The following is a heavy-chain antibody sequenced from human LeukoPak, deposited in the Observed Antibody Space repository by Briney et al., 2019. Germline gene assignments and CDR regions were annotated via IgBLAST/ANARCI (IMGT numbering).Heavy chain of an antibody. V-gene: IGHV3-48*01. CDR1: GFSFSSHS. J-gene: IGHJ4*02. Sequence: GGSLRLSCAASGFSFSSHSMNWVRQAPGKGLEWVSYISGSSTTIDYADSAKGRFIISRDNAKKSLYLQMNNLRAEGTAVYYCARDQDWAFDYWGQGILVTVSS. D-gene: IGHD3/OR15-3a*01. CDR3: ARDQDWAFDY. CDR2: ISGSSTTI.